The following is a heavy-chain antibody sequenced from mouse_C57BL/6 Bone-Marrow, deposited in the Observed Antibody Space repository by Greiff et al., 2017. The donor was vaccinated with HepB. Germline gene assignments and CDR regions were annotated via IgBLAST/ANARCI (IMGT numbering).Heavy chain of an antibody. CDR2: IYPGSGST. CDR1: GYTFTSYW. D-gene: IGHD2-4*01. J-gene: IGHJ2*01. CDR3: HASYDYDGFPYYFDY. V-gene: IGHV1-55*01. Sequence: QVQLQQPGAELVKPGASVKMSCKASGYTFTSYWITWVKQRPGQGLEWIGDIYPGSGSTNYNEKFKSKATLTVDTSSSTAYMQLSSLTSEDSAVYYCHASYDYDGFPYYFDYWGQGTTLTVSS.